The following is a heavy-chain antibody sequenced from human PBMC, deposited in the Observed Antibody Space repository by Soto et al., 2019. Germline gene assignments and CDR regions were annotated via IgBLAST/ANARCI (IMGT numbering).Heavy chain of an antibody. Sequence: PSETLPLTCTVSGGSISSSSYYWGWIRQPPGKGLEWIGSIYYSGSTYYNPSLKSRVTISVDTSKNQFSLKLSSVTAADTAVYYCASPPLMYSSSLYYFDYWGQGTLVTVSS. CDR3: ASPPLMYSSSLYYFDY. CDR2: IYYSGST. D-gene: IGHD6-6*01. CDR1: GGSISSSSYY. V-gene: IGHV4-39*01. J-gene: IGHJ4*02.